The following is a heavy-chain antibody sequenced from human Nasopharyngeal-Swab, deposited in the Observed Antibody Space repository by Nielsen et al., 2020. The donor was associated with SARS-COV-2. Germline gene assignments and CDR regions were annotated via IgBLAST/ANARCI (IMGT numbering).Heavy chain of an antibody. CDR1: ANTFTGSY. Sequence: ASVKVSCKASANTFTGSYIHWVRQAPGQGLEWMGWMNPKSGVTSYAQKFQGRVTMTWDTSTSTAYMELSRLRSDDTAVYYCASPVEMSTTWGQGTLVTVSS. D-gene: IGHD5-24*01. CDR3: ASPVEMSTT. V-gene: IGHV1-2*02. CDR2: MNPKSGVT. J-gene: IGHJ5*02.